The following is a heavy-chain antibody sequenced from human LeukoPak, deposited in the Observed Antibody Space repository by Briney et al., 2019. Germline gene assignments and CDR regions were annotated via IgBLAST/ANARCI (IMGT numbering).Heavy chain of an antibody. CDR3: ARVWSRYYVYFDY. D-gene: IGHD3-3*01. CDR1: GGAISGYY. CDR2: IYYSGST. Sequence: KTSETLSLTCGVSGGAISGYYWSWIRQPPGKGLEWIGYIYYSGSTNYNPSLKSRVTISVDTSKNQFSLKLSSVTAADTAVYYCARVWSRYYVYFDYWGQGTLVTVSS. V-gene: IGHV4-59*01. J-gene: IGHJ4*02.